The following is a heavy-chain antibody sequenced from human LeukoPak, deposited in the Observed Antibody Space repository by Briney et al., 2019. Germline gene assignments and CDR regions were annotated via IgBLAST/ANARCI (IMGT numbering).Heavy chain of an antibody. V-gene: IGHV4-34*01. Sequence: PSETLSLPCAVYGGSFSGYYWSWIRQPPGKGLEWIGEINHSGSTNYYPSLKSRVTISVDTSKNQFSLKLSSVTAADTGVYFCARGERGNYYMDVWGKGTTVTVSS. CDR3: ARGERGNYYMDV. J-gene: IGHJ6*03. D-gene: IGHD1-26*01. CDR2: INHSGST. CDR1: GGSFSGYY.